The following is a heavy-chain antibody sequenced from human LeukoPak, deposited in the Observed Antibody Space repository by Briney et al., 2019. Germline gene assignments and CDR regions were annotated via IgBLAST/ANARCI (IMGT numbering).Heavy chain of an antibody. CDR2: ISSSGSTI. CDR1: GFTFSDYY. Sequence: GGSLRLSCAASGFTFSDYYMSWIRQAPGKGLEWVSYISSSGSTIYYADSVKGRFTISRDNAKSSLYLQMNSLRAEDTAVYYCARDPRPAYCSGGSCYSGAFDIWGQGTMVTVSS. J-gene: IGHJ3*02. CDR3: ARDPRPAYCSGGSCYSGAFDI. V-gene: IGHV3-11*04. D-gene: IGHD2-15*01.